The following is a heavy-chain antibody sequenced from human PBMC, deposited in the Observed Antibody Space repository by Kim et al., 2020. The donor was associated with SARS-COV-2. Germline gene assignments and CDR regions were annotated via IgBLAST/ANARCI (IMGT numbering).Heavy chain of an antibody. Sequence: SVKGRFTTPRDNSKNTLYLQMNSLRDEDTAVYYCAKEWGSSNWWGDAFDIWGQGTMVTVSS. D-gene: IGHD6-13*01. J-gene: IGHJ3*02. V-gene: IGHV3-23*01. CDR3: AKEWGSSNWWGDAFDI.